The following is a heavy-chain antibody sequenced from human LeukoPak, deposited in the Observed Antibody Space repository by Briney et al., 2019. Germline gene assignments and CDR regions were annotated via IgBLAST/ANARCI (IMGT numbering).Heavy chain of an antibody. CDR1: GFTFSSYT. V-gene: IGHV3-21*01. CDR2: ISSSTSYI. CDR3: ARDPTPRYCSGGSCYTHYGMDV. Sequence: GGSLRLSCAASGFTFSSYTMNWVRQAPGKGLEWVSSISSSTSYIYYADSVKGRLTISRDNAKNSLYLQLNSLRAEDTAIYYCARDPTPRYCSGGSCYTHYGMDVWGQGTTVTVSS. D-gene: IGHD2-15*01. J-gene: IGHJ6*02.